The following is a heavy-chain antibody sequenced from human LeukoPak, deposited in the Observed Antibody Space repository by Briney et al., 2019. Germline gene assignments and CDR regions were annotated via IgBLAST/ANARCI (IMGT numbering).Heavy chain of an antibody. D-gene: IGHD5-18*01. V-gene: IGHV4-34*01. CDR1: GGSFSGYY. J-gene: IGHJ4*02. CDR2: INHSGST. Sequence: SETLSLTCAVYGGSFSGYYWSWIRQPPGKGLEWIGEINHSGSTNYNPSLKSRVTISVDTSKNQFSLKLSSVTAADTAVYYCAKIQLWTGLDYWGQGTLVTVSS. CDR3: AKIQLWTGLDY.